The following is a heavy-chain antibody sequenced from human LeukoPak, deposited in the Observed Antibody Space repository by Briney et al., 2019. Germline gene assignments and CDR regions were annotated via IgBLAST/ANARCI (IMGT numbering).Heavy chain of an antibody. CDR3: AKDDCYHYGMDV. CDR1: GFTFDDYA. V-gene: IGHV3-43*02. CDR2: ISGDGGST. Sequence: GGSLRLSCAASGFTFDDYAMHWVCQAPGKGLEWVSLISGDGGSTYYADSVKGRFTISRDNSKNSLYLQMNSLRTEDTALYYCAKDDCYHYGMDVWGQGTTVTVSS. J-gene: IGHJ6*02.